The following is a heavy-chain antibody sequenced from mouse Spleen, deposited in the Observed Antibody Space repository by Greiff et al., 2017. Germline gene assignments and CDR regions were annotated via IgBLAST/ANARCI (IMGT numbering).Heavy chain of an antibody. CDR2: IYPGSGNT. J-gene: IGHJ3*01. CDR1: GYTFTDYY. CDR3: ARSALYDGYYPAWFAY. V-gene: IGHV1-77*01. Sequence: VQLQQSGAELARPGASVKLSCKASGYTFTDYYINWVKQRTGQGLEWIGEIYPGSGNTYYNEKFKGKATLTADKSSSTAYMQLSSLTSEDSAVYFCARSALYDGYYPAWFAYWGQGTLVTVSA. D-gene: IGHD2-3*01.